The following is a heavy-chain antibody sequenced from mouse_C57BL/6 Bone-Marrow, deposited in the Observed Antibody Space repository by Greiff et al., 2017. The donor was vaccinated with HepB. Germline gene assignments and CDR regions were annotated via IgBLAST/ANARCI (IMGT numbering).Heavy chain of an antibody. CDR2: IWTGGGT. J-gene: IGHJ4*01. V-gene: IGHV2-9-1*01. CDR3: ARLITTVVAKGDYAMDY. CDR1: GFSLTSYA. D-gene: IGHD1-1*01. Sequence: VKVVESGPGLVAPSQSLSITCTVSGFSLTSYAISWVRQPPGKGLEWLGVIWTGGGTNYNSALKSRLSISKDNSKSQVFLKMNSLQTDDTARYYCARLITTVVAKGDYAMDYWGQGTSVTVSS.